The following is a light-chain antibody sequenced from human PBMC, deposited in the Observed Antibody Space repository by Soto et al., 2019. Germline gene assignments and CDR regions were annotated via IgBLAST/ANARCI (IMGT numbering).Light chain of an antibody. CDR1: ISNIGAGYG. CDR3: QSYDSSLSGVV. J-gene: IGLJ2*01. Sequence: QSVLTQPPSVSGAPGQRVTLSCTGSISNIGAGYGVHWYQQLPGRAPKLLVYDNTKRHSGVSDRFSGSKSGTSASLAITRRQADDEADYYCQSYDSSLSGVVFGGGTKVTVL. V-gene: IGLV1-40*01. CDR2: DNT.